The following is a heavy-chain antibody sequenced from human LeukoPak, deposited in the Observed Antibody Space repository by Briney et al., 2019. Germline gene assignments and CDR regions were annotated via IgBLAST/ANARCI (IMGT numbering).Heavy chain of an antibody. D-gene: IGHD3-3*02. CDR2: ISGSGGST. CDR1: GFTFSSYA. J-gene: IGHJ4*02. CDR3: AKSIFGVEPRGYFDF. V-gene: IGHV3-23*01. Sequence: GGSLRLSCAASGFTFSSYAMSWVRQAPGKGLEWVSAISGSGGSTYYADSVKGRFTISRDNSKNTLYLQINSLRAEDTAVYYCAKSIFGVEPRGYFDFWGLGTLVTVSS.